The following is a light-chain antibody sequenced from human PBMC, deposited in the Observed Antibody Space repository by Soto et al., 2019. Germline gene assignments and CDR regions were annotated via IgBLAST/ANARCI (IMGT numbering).Light chain of an antibody. V-gene: IGKV3-15*01. Sequence: EIVLTQSPSTLSVSPGDRATLSCRASQSVTSNLAWYQQKPGQAPRLLIYGASTRATGIPARFSGSGSGTDFTLTISSLQSEDFAVYYCQQYTNWPKTFGQGTKVDIK. J-gene: IGKJ1*01. CDR2: GAS. CDR1: QSVTSN. CDR3: QQYTNWPKT.